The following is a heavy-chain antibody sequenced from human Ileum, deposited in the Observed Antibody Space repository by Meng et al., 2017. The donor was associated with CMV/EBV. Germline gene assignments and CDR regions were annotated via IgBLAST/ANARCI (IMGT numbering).Heavy chain of an antibody. CDR3: GRAGARGVSVDI. D-gene: IGHD3-10*01. J-gene: IGHJ4*02. CDR1: GGTIVDSP. Sequence: GPGLAKPSASLASPGSISGGTIVDSPWTWSRQSGGKGLWLLGILSTRGTFDHTPLFRRLVTLSEATTNHYFSLMLTSATAAETAVYYWGRAGARGVSVDIWGQGTLVTVSS. CDR2: LSTRGTF. V-gene: IGHV4-4*07.